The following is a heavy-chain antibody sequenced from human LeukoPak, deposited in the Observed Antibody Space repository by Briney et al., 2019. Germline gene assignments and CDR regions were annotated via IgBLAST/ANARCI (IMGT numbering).Heavy chain of an antibody. CDR1: GGSISSYY. J-gene: IGHJ6*03. V-gene: IGHV4-59*01. CDR2: IYYSGST. CDR3: ARAYYSNIYYYYYYMDV. Sequence: SETLSLTCTVSGGSISSYYWSWIRQPPGKGLEWIGYIYYSGSTNYNPSLKSRVTISVDTSKNQFSLKLSSVTAADTAVYYCARAYYSNIYYYYYYMDVWGKGTTVTVSS. D-gene: IGHD4-11*01.